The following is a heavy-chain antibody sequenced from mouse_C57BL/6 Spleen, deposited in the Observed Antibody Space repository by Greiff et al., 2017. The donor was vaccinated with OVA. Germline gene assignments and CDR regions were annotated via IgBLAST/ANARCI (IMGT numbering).Heavy chain of an antibody. CDR3: AREDEVVATGAMDY. Sequence: VQLQQSGAELVKPGASVKISCKASGYAFSSYWMNWVKQRPGKGLEWIGQIYPGDGDPNYNGKFKGKATLTADKSSSTAYMQLSSLTSEDSAVYFCAREDEVVATGAMDYWGQGTSVTVSS. CDR2: IYPGDGDP. CDR1: GYAFSSYW. D-gene: IGHD1-1*01. V-gene: IGHV1-80*01. J-gene: IGHJ4*01.